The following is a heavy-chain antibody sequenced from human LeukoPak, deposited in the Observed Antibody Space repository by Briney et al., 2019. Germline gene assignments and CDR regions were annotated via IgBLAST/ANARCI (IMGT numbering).Heavy chain of an antibody. CDR1: GGTFSSYA. CDR2: IIPIFGTA. D-gene: IGHD1-26*01. V-gene: IGHV1-69*05. Sequence: SVKVSCKASGGTFSSYAISWVRQAPGQGLEWMGGIIPIFGTANYAQKFQGRVTITTDESTSTAYMELSSLRSEDTAVYYCASSGSYHDAFDIWGQGTMVTVSS. J-gene: IGHJ3*02. CDR3: ASSGSYHDAFDI.